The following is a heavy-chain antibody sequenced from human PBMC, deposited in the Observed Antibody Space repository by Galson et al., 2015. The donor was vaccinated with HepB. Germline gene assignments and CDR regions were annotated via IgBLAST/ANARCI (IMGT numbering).Heavy chain of an antibody. V-gene: IGHV5-51*03. CDR3: ARSNGAYYYGSGSPRLYYYYGMDV. Sequence: QSGAEVKKPGESLKISCKGSGYSFTSYWIGWVRQMPGKGLEWMGIIYPGDSDTRYSPSFQGQVTISADKSISTAYLQWSSLKASDTAMYYCARSNGAYYYGSGSPRLYYYYGMDVWGQGTTVTVSS. D-gene: IGHD3-10*01. CDR2: IYPGDSDT. CDR1: GYSFTSYW. J-gene: IGHJ6*02.